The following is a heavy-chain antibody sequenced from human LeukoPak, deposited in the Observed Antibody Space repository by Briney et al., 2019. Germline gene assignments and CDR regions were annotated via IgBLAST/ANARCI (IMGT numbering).Heavy chain of an antibody. CDR3: ARRNDFDI. Sequence: PSGTLSLTCAVSGCSITGYHWSWIRQPPGKGLEWIGYIYSSGSTEYKPSLKSRATISADTSKNQFSLKLTSVTAADTAIYYCARRNDFDIWGQGTMVTVSS. CDR1: GCSITGYH. V-gene: IGHV4-4*08. J-gene: IGHJ3*02. CDR2: IYSSGST.